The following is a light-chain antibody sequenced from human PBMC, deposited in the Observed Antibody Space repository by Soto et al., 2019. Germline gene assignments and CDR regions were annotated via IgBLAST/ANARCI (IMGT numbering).Light chain of an antibody. CDR2: GAS. Sequence: ETVLTQSPGTLSLSPGERVTLSCRASQSVRYLAWYQQKPGQAPRLLIYGASSRATGIPDRFSGSGYVTDFTLTISRLEPEDFAVYYCQQYDSSPPSWTFGQGTTVEVK. J-gene: IGKJ1*01. CDR1: QSVRY. V-gene: IGKV3-20*01. CDR3: QQYDSSPPSWT.